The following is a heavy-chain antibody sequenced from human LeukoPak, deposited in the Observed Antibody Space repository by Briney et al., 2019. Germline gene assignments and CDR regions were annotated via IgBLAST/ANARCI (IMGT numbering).Heavy chain of an antibody. Sequence: PSETLSLTCAVSGYSISSGYYWGWIRQPPGKGLEWIGSFYHSGSTYYNSSLKSRVTISVDTSKNQFFLKLTSVTAADTAVYYCARGLGTSSVDYWGQGTLVTVSS. D-gene: IGHD6-6*01. J-gene: IGHJ4*02. CDR2: FYHSGST. V-gene: IGHV4-38-2*01. CDR1: GYSISSGYY. CDR3: ARGLGTSSVDY.